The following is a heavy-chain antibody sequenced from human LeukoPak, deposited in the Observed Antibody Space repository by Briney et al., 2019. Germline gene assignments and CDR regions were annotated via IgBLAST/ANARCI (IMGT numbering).Heavy chain of an antibody. D-gene: IGHD4-11*01. CDR2: MNPNSGNT. V-gene: IGHV1-8*03. J-gene: IGHJ6*03. Sequence: GASVKVSCKASGYTFTSYDINWVRQATGQGLEWMGWMNPNSGNTGYAQKFQGRVTITRNTSISTAYMELSSLRSEDTAVYYCARARQAGTTNYYYMDVWGKGTTVTVYS. CDR3: ARARQAGTTNYYYMDV. CDR1: GYTFTSYD.